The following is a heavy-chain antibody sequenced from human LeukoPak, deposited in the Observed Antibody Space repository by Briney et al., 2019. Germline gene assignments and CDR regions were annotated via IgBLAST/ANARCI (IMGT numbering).Heavy chain of an antibody. D-gene: IGHD3-10*01. Sequence: GGSLRLSCAASGFTFSSYWMHWVRHAPGKGLVWVSRINSDGSSTSYADSVKGRFTISRDNAKNTLYLQMNSLRAEDTAVYYCARGGYQLSMVRGVISFLSYWGQGTLVTVSS. CDR2: INSDGSST. CDR1: GFTFSSYW. V-gene: IGHV3-74*01. CDR3: ARGGYQLSMVRGVISFLSY. J-gene: IGHJ4*02.